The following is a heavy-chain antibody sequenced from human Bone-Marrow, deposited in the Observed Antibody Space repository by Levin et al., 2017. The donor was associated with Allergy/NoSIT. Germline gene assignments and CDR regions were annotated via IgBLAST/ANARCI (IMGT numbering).Heavy chain of an antibody. V-gene: IGHV1-18*01. J-gene: IGHJ3*01. CDR3: ARDRLDDTDIVTFPSGFHF. CDR1: GYTFSNYG. D-gene: IGHD3-9*01. Sequence: GESLKISCKASGYTFSNYGIGWVRQAPGQGLEWMGWISAYTGHTNYAQKIQGRVSMTTDTSTSTAYMELRSLRSDDTAMYYCARDRLDDTDIVTFPSGFHFWGQGTMVTVSS. CDR2: ISAYTGHT.